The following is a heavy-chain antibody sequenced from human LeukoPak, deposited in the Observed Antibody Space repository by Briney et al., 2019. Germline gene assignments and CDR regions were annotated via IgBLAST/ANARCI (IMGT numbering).Heavy chain of an antibody. CDR2: INTNTRNP. V-gene: IGHV7-4-1*02. Sequence: ASVKVSCKASGYTFTSYAMNWVRQAPGQGLEWMGWINTNTRNPTYAQGFTGRFVFSLDTSVSTAYLQISSLKAEDTAVYYCARAPYYYDSSGYHYSDYWGQGTLVTVSS. D-gene: IGHD3-22*01. CDR3: ARAPYYYDSSGYHYSDY. CDR1: GYTFTSYA. J-gene: IGHJ4*02.